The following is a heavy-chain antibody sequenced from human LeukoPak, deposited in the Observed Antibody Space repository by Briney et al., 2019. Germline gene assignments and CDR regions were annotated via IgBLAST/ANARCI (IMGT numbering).Heavy chain of an antibody. Sequence: GGSLRLSCAAAGFTFSSYSKNWVRQAPGKGLEWVSSISSSSSYIYYADSVKGRFTISRDNAKNSLYLQMNSLRAEDTALYHCVRVLSGSWDWFDPWGQGTLVTVSS. J-gene: IGHJ5*02. CDR3: VRVLSGSWDWFDP. CDR2: ISSSSSYI. CDR1: GFTFSSYS. D-gene: IGHD3-22*01. V-gene: IGHV3-21*01.